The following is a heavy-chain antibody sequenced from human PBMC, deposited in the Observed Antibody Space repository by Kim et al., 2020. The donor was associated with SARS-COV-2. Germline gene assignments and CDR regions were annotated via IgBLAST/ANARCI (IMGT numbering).Heavy chain of an antibody. V-gene: IGHV4-59*01. CDR3: ARVPAAGLSYFDY. D-gene: IGHD2-21*02. Sequence: YNPALKSRVTISVDTSKNPFSLKRSSVTAADTAVYYCARVPAAGLSYFDYWGQGTLVTVSS. J-gene: IGHJ4*02.